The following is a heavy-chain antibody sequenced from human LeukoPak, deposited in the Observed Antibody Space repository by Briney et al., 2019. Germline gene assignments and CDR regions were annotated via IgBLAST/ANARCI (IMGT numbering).Heavy chain of an antibody. J-gene: IGHJ4*02. Sequence: GGSLRRSCAASGFAFSSYSMNWVRQAPGKGLEWVSSISSSSTYIYYADSVKGRFTISRDNAKNSLYLQMNSLRAEDTAVYYCARVWSPPYTSSWPYYFDDWGQGTLVTVSS. CDR2: ISSSSTYI. D-gene: IGHD6-13*01. CDR3: ARVWSPPYTSSWPYYFDD. V-gene: IGHV3-21*06. CDR1: GFAFSSYS.